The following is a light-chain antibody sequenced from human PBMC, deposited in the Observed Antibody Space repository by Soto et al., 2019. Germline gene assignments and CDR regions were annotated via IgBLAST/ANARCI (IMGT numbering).Light chain of an antibody. Sequence: ETVMTQFPAPLSVSPGERATLSCRASQYVSTTLAWYQQQPGQPPRLLIHAISNRATGITARFSGSGSETEFAITITGLQSDAFAVDYYEQYDTWPLTSGGGTQVESK. CDR3: EQYDTWPLT. CDR2: AIS. V-gene: IGKV3D-15*01. J-gene: IGKJ4*02. CDR1: QYVSTT.